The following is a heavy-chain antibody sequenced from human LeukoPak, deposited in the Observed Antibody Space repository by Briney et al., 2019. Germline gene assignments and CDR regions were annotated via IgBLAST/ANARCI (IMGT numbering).Heavy chain of an antibody. CDR2: ISGSGADT. V-gene: IGHV3-23*01. CDR1: GFTFSTYS. J-gene: IGHJ4*02. D-gene: IGHD6-13*01. CDR3: AKYPASGGYFDY. Sequence: GGSLRLSCAASGFTFSTYSMSWVRLAPGKGLEWVSGISGSGADTYYADSVKGRFTISRDNSKNTLYLQMNSLRAEDTAVFYCAKYPASGGYFDYWGQGTLVTVSS.